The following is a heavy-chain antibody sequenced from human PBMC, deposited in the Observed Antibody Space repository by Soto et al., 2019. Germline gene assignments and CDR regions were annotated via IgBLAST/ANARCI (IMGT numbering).Heavy chain of an antibody. D-gene: IGHD3-16*01. J-gene: IGHJ4*02. Sequence: SQTLSLTGSLCLDSFSGNSAACNWSRHSPSRGLEWLGRTYYRSKWYNDYAVSVKSRITVTPDTSKNQFSLHLNSATPEETPVYYCPREFPYYESSDSYFDYWGQGALVTVSS. CDR3: PREFPYYESSDSYFDY. CDR1: LDSFSGNSAA. V-gene: IGHV6-1*01. CDR2: TYYRSKWYN.